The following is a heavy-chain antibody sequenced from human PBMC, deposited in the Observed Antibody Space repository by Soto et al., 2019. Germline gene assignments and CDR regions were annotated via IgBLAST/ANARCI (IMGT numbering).Heavy chain of an antibody. D-gene: IGHD3-10*01. V-gene: IGHV1-3*01. J-gene: IGHJ4*02. Sequence: GASVKVSCKASGYTFTNYALHWVRQAPGQRLEWMGWVNAGNGNTKYSQKFQGRVTITRDTSTSTAYMELSSLRSEDTAVYYCAADQSGKITMAPPNWGQGTLVTVSS. CDR2: VNAGNGNT. CDR3: AADQSGKITMAPPN. CDR1: GYTFTNYA.